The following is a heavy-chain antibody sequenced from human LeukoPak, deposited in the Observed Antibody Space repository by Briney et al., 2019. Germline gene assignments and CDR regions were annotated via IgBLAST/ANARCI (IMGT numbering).Heavy chain of an antibody. D-gene: IGHD1-14*01. J-gene: IGHJ3*02. CDR2: INHSGST. V-gene: IGHV4-34*01. CDR3: ARGRRGPNRRYDAFDI. Sequence: KPSEPRSLTCAVYGGSFSGYYWSWIRQPPGKGLEWIGEINHSGSTNYNPSLKSRVTISVDTSKNQFSLKLSSVTAADTAVYYCARGRRGPNRRYDAFDIWGQGTMVTVSS. CDR1: GGSFSGYY.